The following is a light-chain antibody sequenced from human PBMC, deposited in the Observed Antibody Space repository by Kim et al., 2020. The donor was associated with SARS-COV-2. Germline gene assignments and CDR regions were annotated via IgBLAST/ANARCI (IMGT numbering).Light chain of an antibody. CDR1: SLRSYY. Sequence: VGLGQTVRITCQGDSLRSYYASWYQQKQGQAPVLFIYGKNTRPSGIPDRFSGSSSGNTASFTITGAQAEDEADYYCNSRDSSGNRVFGGGTRLTFL. CDR2: GKN. CDR3: NSRDSSGNRV. J-gene: IGLJ3*02. V-gene: IGLV3-19*01.